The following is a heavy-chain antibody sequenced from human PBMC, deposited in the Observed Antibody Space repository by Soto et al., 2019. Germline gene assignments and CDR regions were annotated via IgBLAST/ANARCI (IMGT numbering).Heavy chain of an antibody. CDR3: ARGCGKLRYFDWLPTAPYGMDF. J-gene: IGHJ6*02. CDR2: INPNSGGT. Sequence: QVQLVQSGAEVKKPGASVKVSCKASGYTFTGYYMHWVRQAPGQGLEWMGWINPNSGGTNYAQKFQGWVTMTRDTSISTAYMELSRLRSDDTAVYYGARGCGKLRYFDWLPTAPYGMDFWGHGTTVTVSS. D-gene: IGHD3-9*01. CDR1: GYTFTGYY. V-gene: IGHV1-2*04.